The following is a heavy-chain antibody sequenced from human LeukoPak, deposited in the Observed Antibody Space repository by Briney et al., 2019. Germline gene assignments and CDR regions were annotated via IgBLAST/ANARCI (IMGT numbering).Heavy chain of an antibody. J-gene: IGHJ4*02. CDR3: AKGPLRGTAAAIDY. Sequence: GGSLRLSCAASGFTFSSYAMSWVRQAPGKGLEWVAVISYDGRNIHYPDSVKGRFTISRDISTDTLWLQMDSLRTEDTAVYYCAKGPLRGTAAAIDYWGQGTLVTVSS. D-gene: IGHD2-2*01. CDR1: GFTFSSYA. CDR2: ISYDGRNI. V-gene: IGHV3-30*18.